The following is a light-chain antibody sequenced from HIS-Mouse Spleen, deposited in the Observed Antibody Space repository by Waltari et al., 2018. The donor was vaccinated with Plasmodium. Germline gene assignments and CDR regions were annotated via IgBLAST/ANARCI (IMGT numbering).Light chain of an antibody. CDR1: QGIRND. V-gene: IGKV1-6*01. CDR3: LQDYNYPYT. CDR2: ASS. J-gene: IGKJ2*01. Sequence: AIQMTQSPSSLSASVGDRVTITCRASQGIRNDLGWEQPKPGKAPKLLISASSSLQSGVPSRFRGSVSGTDFTLTISSLQPEDFATYYCLQDYNYPYTFGQGTKLEIK.